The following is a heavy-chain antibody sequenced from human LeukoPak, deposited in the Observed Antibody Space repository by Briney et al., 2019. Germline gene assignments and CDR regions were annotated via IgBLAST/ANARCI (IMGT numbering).Heavy chain of an antibody. CDR1: GYTFTGYY. Sequence: ASVKVSCKASGYTFTGYYMHWVRQAPRQGLEWMGWINPNSGGTNYAQKFQGRVTMTRDTSISTAYMELSRLRSDDTALYCCASAPAEYYYGSGSYYNVWGQGTLVTVSS. J-gene: IGHJ4*02. V-gene: IGHV1-2*02. CDR2: INPNSGGT. CDR3: ASAPAEYYYGSGSYYNV. D-gene: IGHD3-10*01.